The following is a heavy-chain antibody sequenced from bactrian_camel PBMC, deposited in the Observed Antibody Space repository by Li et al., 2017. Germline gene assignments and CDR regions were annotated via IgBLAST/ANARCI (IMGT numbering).Heavy chain of an antibody. D-gene: IGHD1*01. J-gene: IGHJ4*01. Sequence: HVQLVESGGGSVQAGGTLRLSCAASRSTGSTSCMGWFRQAPGKEREAVAHIDSDGMTRYADSVKGRATISRDNAKNTLYLQLNSLKPEDTAMYYCKTQWRQQPLTVRCPDPFWGQGTQVTVS. CDR1: RSTGSTSC. CDR3: KTQWRQQPLTVRCPDPF. V-gene: IGHV3S53*01. CDR2: IDSDGMT.